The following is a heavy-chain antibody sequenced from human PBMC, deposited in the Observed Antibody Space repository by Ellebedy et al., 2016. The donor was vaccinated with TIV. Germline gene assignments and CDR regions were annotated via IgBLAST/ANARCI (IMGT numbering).Heavy chain of an antibody. D-gene: IGHD1-26*01. CDR3: ARDKIVGATYFDY. CDR1: GFTFSNYW. J-gene: IGHJ4*02. Sequence: GESLKISXAASGFTFSNYWMSWVRQAPGKGLEWVANIKQDGSEIYYVDSVKGRFTISRDNAKNSLYLQMNSLRAEDTAVYYCARDKIVGATYFDYWGQGTLVTVSS. CDR2: IKQDGSEI. V-gene: IGHV3-7*01.